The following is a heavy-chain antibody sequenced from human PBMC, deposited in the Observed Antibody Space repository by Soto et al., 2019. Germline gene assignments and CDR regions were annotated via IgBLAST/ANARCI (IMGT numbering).Heavy chain of an antibody. D-gene: IGHD4-4*01. CDR2: ISSRGSYK. CDR3: AREGFSTYNNYYFDY. J-gene: IGHJ4*02. CDR1: GFIFSTYS. V-gene: IGHV3-21*01. Sequence: EVQLVESGGGLVKPGGSLRLSCAASGFIFSTYSMNWVRQAPGKGLEWVSSISSRGSYKHYADSVKGRFTISRDNAKTSLYLQMNSLRAEDTAVYYCAREGFSTYNNYYFDYWGQGTLVTVSS.